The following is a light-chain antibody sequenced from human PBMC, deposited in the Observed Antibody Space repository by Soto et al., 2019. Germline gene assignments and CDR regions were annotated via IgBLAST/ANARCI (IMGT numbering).Light chain of an antibody. CDR1: QSVSSN. CDR2: GAS. Sequence: EIVMTQSPATLSVSPGERATLSCRASQSVSSNLAWYQQKPGQAPRLLSYGASTRATGIPARFSGSGSGTEFTLTISSLQSEDFAVYYCQQYNNWPTGFGPGTKVDIK. J-gene: IGKJ3*01. V-gene: IGKV3-15*01. CDR3: QQYNNWPTG.